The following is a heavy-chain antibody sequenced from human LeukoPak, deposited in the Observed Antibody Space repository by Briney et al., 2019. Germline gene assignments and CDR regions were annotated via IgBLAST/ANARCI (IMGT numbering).Heavy chain of an antibody. J-gene: IGHJ4*02. CDR2: IYYSGST. CDR3: ARAAYYDFWSGSKGYYFDY. D-gene: IGHD3-3*01. Sequence: SETLSLTCSVSGGSISSYYWSWIRQPPGKGLEWIGYIYYSGSTNYNPSLKSRVTISVDTSKNQFSLKLSSVTAADTAVYYCARAAYYDFWSGSKGYYFDYWGQGTLVTVSS. V-gene: IGHV4-59*01. CDR1: GGSISSYY.